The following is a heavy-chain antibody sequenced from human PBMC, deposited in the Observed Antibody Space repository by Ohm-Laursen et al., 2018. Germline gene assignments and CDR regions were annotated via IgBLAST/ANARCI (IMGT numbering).Heavy chain of an antibody. V-gene: IGHV4-34*01. J-gene: IGHJ4*02. CDR1: GGSFSGYY. CDR3: AGNSSSPTY. D-gene: IGHD6-6*01. Sequence: SDTLSLTCVVYGGSFSGYYWSWIRQSPGKGLEWIGEINHSGSTNYNPSLKSRVTISVDTSKNQFSLKLSSVTAADTAVYYCAGNSSSPTYWGQGTLVTVSS. CDR2: INHSGST.